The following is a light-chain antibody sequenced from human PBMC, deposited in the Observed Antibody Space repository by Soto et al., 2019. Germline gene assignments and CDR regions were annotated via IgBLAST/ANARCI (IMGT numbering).Light chain of an antibody. Sequence: EIFLTQSPDTLSLSPGERATLSSRASQSVTNYIAWYTQRPGQAPRLIIYDASNRVSGVLARVIGSGSWTDCTRTISDLEPADVWLDYCQQRLNLPPGFGQGTKV. CDR3: QQRLNLPPG. V-gene: IGKV3-11*01. J-gene: IGKJ1*01. CDR2: DAS. CDR1: QSVTNY.